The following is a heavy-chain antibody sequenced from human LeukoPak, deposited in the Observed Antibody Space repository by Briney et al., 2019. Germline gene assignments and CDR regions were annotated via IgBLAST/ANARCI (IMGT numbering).Heavy chain of an antibody. Sequence: ASVKVSCKASGYGFTSNYIHRVRQAPGQGLEWMGMIYPSDGSTSYAQKFQGRVTVTRDTSTSTVHMELSGLRSEDTAVYYCARDRGDPDGWFDPWGQGTLVTVSS. V-gene: IGHV1-46*01. D-gene: IGHD1-14*01. CDR2: IYPSDGST. CDR3: ARDRGDPDGWFDP. CDR1: GYGFTSNY. J-gene: IGHJ5*02.